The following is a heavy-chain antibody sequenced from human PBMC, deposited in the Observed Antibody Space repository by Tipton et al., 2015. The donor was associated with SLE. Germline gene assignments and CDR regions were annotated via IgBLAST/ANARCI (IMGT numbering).Heavy chain of an antibody. V-gene: IGHV4-59*01. CDR3: AKVGGSGSRRCFQH. J-gene: IGHJ1*01. CDR2: IYYSGST. D-gene: IGHD3-10*01. Sequence: TLSLTCTVSGGSISSYYWSWIRQPPGKGLEWIGYIYYSGSTNYNPSLKSRVTISVDTSKNQFSLKLTSVTAADTAVYYCAKVGGSGSRRCFQHWGQGTLVTVSS. CDR1: GGSISSYY.